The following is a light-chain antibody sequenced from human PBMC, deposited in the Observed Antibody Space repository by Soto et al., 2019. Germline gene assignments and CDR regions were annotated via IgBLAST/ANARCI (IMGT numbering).Light chain of an antibody. Sequence: QSVLTQPPSVSAAPGQKVTISCSGSSSNIGNNYVSWYQQLPGTAPKLLIYENNKRPSEIPDRFSGSKSGTSATLGITGLQTGDEADYYCGTWDSSLSAAVFGGGTKLTVL. V-gene: IGLV1-51*02. CDR2: ENN. CDR1: SSNIGNNY. CDR3: GTWDSSLSAAV. J-gene: IGLJ3*02.